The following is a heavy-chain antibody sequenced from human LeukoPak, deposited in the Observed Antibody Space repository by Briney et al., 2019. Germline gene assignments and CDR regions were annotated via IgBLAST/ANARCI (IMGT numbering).Heavy chain of an antibody. V-gene: IGHV4-34*01. J-gene: IGHJ6*03. CDR2: INHSAST. CDR1: GGSFSGYY. Sequence: SETLSLTCAVYGGSFSGYYWSWIRQPPGKGLEWIGEINHSASTNYNPSLKSRVTISVDTSKNQFSLKLSSVTAADTAVYHCAIAAARPDYYYYYMDVWGKGTTVTVSS. CDR3: AIAAARPDYYYYYMDV. D-gene: IGHD6-6*01.